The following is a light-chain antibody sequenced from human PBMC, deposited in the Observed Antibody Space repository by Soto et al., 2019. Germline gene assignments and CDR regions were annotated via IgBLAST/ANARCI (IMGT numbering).Light chain of an antibody. J-gene: IGLJ2*01. CDR1: SSDIGGYSY. V-gene: IGLV2-8*01. CDR3: SSYAGNINVI. Sequence: QSALTQPPSASGSLGQSVTISCTGTSSDIGGYSYVSWYQRHSGRAPTLLIYDVSKRPSGVPDRFSGSKSGNTASLTVSGLQVDDEADYYCSSYAGNINVIFGGGTKVTVL. CDR2: DVS.